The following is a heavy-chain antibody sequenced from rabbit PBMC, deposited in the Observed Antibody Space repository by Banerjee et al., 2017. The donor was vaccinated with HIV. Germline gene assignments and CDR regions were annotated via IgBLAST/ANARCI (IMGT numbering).Heavy chain of an antibody. CDR1: GFSFSSRYW. Sequence: QSLEESGGDLVKPGASLTLTCTASGFSFSSRYWICWVRQAPGKGLEWTGCIYTGDGDTYYASWAKGRFTISKTSSTTVTLQMTSLTAADTATYFCARDLAGITGWNFGLWGPGTLVTVS. V-gene: IGHV1S40*01. CDR2: IYTGDGDT. D-gene: IGHD4-1*01. J-gene: IGHJ4*01. CDR3: ARDLAGITGWNFGL.